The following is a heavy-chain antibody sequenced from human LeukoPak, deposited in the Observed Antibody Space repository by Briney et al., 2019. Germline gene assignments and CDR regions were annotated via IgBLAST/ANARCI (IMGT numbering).Heavy chain of an antibody. CDR2: INGDGSST. CDR1: GFTLSNYW. D-gene: IGHD2-2*01. J-gene: IGHJ4*02. V-gene: IGHV3-74*01. Sequence: GGSLRLSCAASGFTLSNYWMHWVRQAPGKGLVWISHINGDGSSTSYADSVKGRFTISRDNAKNTLYLQMNSLRAEDMAVCHCGRGGVPAAIDYWGQGTLVTVSS. CDR3: GRGGVPAAIDY.